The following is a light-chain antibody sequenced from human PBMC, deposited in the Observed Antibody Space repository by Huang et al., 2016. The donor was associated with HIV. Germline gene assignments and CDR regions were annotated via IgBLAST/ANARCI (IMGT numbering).Light chain of an antibody. CDR1: QYVHSF. J-gene: IGKJ4*01. Sequence: EIVLTQSTATLSLSPGERATLSCRASQYVHSFLVWYQRKPGQAPRLHMYDASTRATGIPARFRGSGSGTDFTLTITNLQSEDSAVYDCHQRSAWPLTFGGGTKVEI. CDR3: HQRSAWPLT. CDR2: DAS. V-gene: IGKV3-11*01.